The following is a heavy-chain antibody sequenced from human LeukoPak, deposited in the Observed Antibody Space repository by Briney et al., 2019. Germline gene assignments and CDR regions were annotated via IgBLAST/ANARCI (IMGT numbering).Heavy chain of an antibody. Sequence: SETLSLTCTVSGGSISSYYWSWIRQPPGKGLEWIGYIYYSGSTNYNPSLKSRVTMSVDTSKNQFSLKLSSVTAADTAVYYCARASHDYGDYGHFDYWGQGTLVTVSS. CDR1: GGSISSYY. CDR3: ARASHDYGDYGHFDY. CDR2: IYYSGST. V-gene: IGHV4-59*12. D-gene: IGHD4-17*01. J-gene: IGHJ4*02.